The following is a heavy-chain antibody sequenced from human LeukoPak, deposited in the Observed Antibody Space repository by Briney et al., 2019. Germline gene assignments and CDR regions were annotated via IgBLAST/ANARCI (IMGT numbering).Heavy chain of an antibody. CDR1: GVSISTYY. D-gene: IGHD5-12*01. J-gene: IGHJ4*02. CDR2: IHYSGST. CDR3: ARRAINSVKCHY. Sequence: PSETLSLSCTVSGVSISTYYWSWIRQPPGKGLGWIGYIHYSGSTNYNPSLRSRVPISVDTSTNQFSLKLSSATAADTAVYFCARRAINSVKCHYWGQGTLVTVSS. V-gene: IGHV4-59*08.